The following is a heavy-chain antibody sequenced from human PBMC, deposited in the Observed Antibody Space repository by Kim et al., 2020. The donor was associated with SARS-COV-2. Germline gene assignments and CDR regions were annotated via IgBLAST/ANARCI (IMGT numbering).Heavy chain of an antibody. CDR3: AKDHKMFNLPVDP. CDR1: GFTFSDYG. D-gene: IGHD3-10*02. J-gene: IGHJ5*02. CDR2: ISHDGNDK. V-gene: IGHV3-30*18. Sequence: GGSLRLSCEVSGFTFSDYGIHWFRQAPGKGLEWVAGISHDGNDKFYVDSVKGRFSMYRDNSRNIVYLQMSSLKTEYTAVYFCAKDHKMFNLPVDPWGQETLVADSS.